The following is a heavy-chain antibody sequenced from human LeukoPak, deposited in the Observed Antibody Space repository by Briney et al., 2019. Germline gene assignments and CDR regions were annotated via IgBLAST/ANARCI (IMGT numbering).Heavy chain of an antibody. CDR2: IYYSGST. V-gene: IGHV4-59*01. CDR1: GGSISSYY. CDR3: ARGRMYCSSTSCSYFDP. D-gene: IGHD2-2*01. Sequence: PSETLSLTCTVSGGSISSYYWSWIRQPPGKGLEWIGYIYYSGSTNYNPSLKSRVTISVDTSKNQFSLKLSSVTAADTAVYYCARGRMYCSSTSCSYFDPWGQGTLVTVSS. J-gene: IGHJ5*02.